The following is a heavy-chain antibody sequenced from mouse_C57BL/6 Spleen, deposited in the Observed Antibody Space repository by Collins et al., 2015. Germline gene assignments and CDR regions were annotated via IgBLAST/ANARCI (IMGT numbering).Heavy chain of an antibody. CDR2: INPNNGGT. CDR3: ASRGYDYDAWFAY. J-gene: IGHJ3*01. CDR1: GYTFTDYY. V-gene: IGHV1-26*01. D-gene: IGHD2-4*01. Sequence: EVQLHQSGPELVKPGASVKISCKASGYTFTDYYMNWVKQSHGKSLEWIGDINPNNGGTSYNQRFKGKATLTVDKSSSTAYMELRSLTSEDSAVYYCASRGYDYDAWFAYWGQGTLVTASA.